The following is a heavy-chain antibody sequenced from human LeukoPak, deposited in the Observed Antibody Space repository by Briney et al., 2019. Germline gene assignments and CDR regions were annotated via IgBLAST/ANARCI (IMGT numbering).Heavy chain of an antibody. V-gene: IGHV5-51*01. CDR1: GYSFTSYW. CDR3: ARQNSGYDFYQGVFWRYYFDY. Sequence: GESLKISCKGSGYSFTSYWIGWVRQMPGKGLEWMGIIYPGDSDTRYSPSFQGQVTISADKSISTAYLQWSSLKASDTAMYYCARQNSGYDFYQGVFWRYYFDYWGQGTLVTVSS. CDR2: IYPGDSDT. J-gene: IGHJ4*02. D-gene: IGHD5-12*01.